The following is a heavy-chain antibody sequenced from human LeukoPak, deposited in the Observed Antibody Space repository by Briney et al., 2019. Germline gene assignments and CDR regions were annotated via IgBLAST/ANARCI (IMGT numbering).Heavy chain of an antibody. CDR1: GGSFSGYY. J-gene: IGHJ4*02. Sequence: NPSETLSLTCAVYGGSFSGYYWSWIRQPPGKGLEWIGEINHSGSTNYNPSLKSRVTISVDTSKNQFSLKLSSVTAADTAVYYCARVFKQQLTNWGQGTLVTVSS. V-gene: IGHV4-34*01. D-gene: IGHD6-13*01. CDR2: INHSGST. CDR3: ARVFKQQLTN.